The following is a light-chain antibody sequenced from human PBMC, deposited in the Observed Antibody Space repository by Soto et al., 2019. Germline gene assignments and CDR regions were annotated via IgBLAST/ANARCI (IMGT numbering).Light chain of an antibody. Sequence: QSALTQPASVSGSPGQSITISCTGTSSDVGGYNYVSWYQQHPGKAPKLMIYEVSNRPSGVSNRFNRFSGSKSGNTASLTSSGLQAEDEADYYCSSYTSSSTYVFGTGTKLTVL. CDR1: SSDVGGYNY. CDR2: EVS. J-gene: IGLJ1*01. V-gene: IGLV2-14*01. CDR3: SSYTSSSTYV.